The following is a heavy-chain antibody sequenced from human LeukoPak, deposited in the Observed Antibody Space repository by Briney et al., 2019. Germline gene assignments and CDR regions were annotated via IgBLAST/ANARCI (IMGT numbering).Heavy chain of an antibody. D-gene: IGHD2-2*01. V-gene: IGHV3-64*01. J-gene: IGHJ4*02. CDR2: ISSNGGST. CDR3: ARDRIRHCSSTSCYGGFDY. CDR1: GFTFSSYA. Sequence: GGSLRLSCAASGFTFSSYAMHWVRQAPGKGLEYVSAISSNGGSTYYANSVKGRFTISRDNSKNTLYLQMGSLRAEDMAMYYCARDRIRHCSSTSCYGGFDYWGQGTLVTVSS.